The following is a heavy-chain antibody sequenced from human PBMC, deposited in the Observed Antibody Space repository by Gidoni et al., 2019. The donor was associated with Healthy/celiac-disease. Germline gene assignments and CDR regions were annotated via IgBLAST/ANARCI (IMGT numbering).Heavy chain of an antibody. D-gene: IGHD4-4*01. CDR2: IYSGGST. CDR3: ARDSAGGDYSNKGCLDY. Sequence: EVQLVESGGGLVQPGGSLRLSCAASGFTVRSNYMSWVRQAPGKGLEWVSVIYSGGSTYYADSVKGRFTISRDNSKNTLYLQMNSLRADDTAVYYCARDSAGGDYSNKGCLDYWGQGTLVTVSS. V-gene: IGHV3-66*01. CDR1: GFTVRSNY. J-gene: IGHJ4*02.